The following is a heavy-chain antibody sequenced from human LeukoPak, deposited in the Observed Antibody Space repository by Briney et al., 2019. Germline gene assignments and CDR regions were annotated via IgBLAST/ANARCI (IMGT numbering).Heavy chain of an antibody. CDR2: TYYRSKWYN. CDR3: ARVGGAGYSGGGFAFDF. V-gene: IGHV6-1*01. Sequence: SRTLSLTCAISGDSVSSNSAAWNWIRQSPSRGLEWLGRTYYRSKWYNDYAVSVKSRISFNPDTSKNQFSLQLNSVTPEDTAVYYCARVGGAGYSGGGFAFDFGAPGKRATVSS. J-gene: IGHJ3*01. D-gene: IGHD6-19*01. CDR1: GDSVSSNSAA.